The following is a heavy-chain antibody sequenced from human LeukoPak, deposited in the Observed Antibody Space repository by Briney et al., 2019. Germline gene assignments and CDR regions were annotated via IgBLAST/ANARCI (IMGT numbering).Heavy chain of an antibody. CDR1: GFSFSYYA. Sequence: SGGSLRLSCAASGFSFSYYAMHWVRQAPGKGLEWVALISYDGSNKDYADSVRGRFTISRDNSRNTLYLQMISLRPEDTAVYYCAKDTSIGKYCTNGVCSPFDYWGQGTLVTVSS. J-gene: IGHJ4*02. D-gene: IGHD2-8*01. CDR3: AKDTSIGKYCTNGVCSPFDY. V-gene: IGHV3-30*07. CDR2: ISYDGSNK.